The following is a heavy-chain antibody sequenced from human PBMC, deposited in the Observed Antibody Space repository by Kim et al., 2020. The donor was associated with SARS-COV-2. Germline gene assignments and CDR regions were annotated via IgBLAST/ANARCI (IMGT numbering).Heavy chain of an antibody. CDR1: GFTFNAFF. CDR2: IGHNGIRT. D-gene: IGHD2-8*01. Sequence: GGSLRLSCEASGFTFNAFFMHWVRQAPGKGLEFVSNIGHNGIRTNYANSVKGRFTISRDNSKNTVYLQMGSLRVDDMAVYYCVRDRENGGFSFDYWGQGTLVTVSS. V-gene: IGHV3-64*01. CDR3: VRDRENGGFSFDY. J-gene: IGHJ4*02.